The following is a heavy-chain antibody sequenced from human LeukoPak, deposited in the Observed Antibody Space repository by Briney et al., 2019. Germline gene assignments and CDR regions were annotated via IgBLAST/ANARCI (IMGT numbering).Heavy chain of an antibody. Sequence: GGSLLLSCAASGFTFSNFWMHWVRQAPGKGLVWVALIYGDGSFTRYADSVKGRFTISRDNAKNTVYLQMNSLRAEDTAVYYCARGNPTYYYDSSGISYWGQGTLVTVSS. D-gene: IGHD3-22*01. CDR2: IYGDGSFT. V-gene: IGHV3-74*01. CDR3: ARGNPTYYYDSSGISY. CDR1: GFTFSNFW. J-gene: IGHJ4*02.